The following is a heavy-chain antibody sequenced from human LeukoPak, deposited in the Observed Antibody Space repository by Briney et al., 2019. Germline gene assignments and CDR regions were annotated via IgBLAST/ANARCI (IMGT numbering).Heavy chain of an antibody. CDR2: ISYDGGNK. CDR3: ARGNYYYYYMDV. J-gene: IGHJ6*03. V-gene: IGHV3-30-3*01. Sequence: PGRSLRLSCGASGFTFSSYAMHWVRQAPGKGLEWVAVISYDGGNKYYADSVKGRFTISRDNSKNTLYLQMNSLRAEDTAVYYCARGNYYYYYMDVWGKGTTVTVSS. CDR1: GFTFSSYA.